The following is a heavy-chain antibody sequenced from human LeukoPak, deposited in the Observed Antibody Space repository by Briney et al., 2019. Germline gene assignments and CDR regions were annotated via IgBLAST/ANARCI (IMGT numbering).Heavy chain of an antibody. CDR3: ARTRQTSSSWPAYKNNWFDP. D-gene: IGHD6-13*01. CDR1: GGSISSSSYY. V-gene: IGHV4-39*01. J-gene: IGHJ5*02. CDR2: IYYSGST. Sequence: PSETLSLTCTVSGGSISSSSYYWGWIRQPPGKGLEWIGSIYYSGSTYYNPSLKSRVTISVDTSKNQFSLKLSSVTAADTAVYYCARTRQTSSSWPAYKNNWFDPWGQGTLVTVSS.